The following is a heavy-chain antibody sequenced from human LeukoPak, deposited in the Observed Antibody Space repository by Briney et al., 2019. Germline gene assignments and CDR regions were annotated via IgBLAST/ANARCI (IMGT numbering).Heavy chain of an antibody. CDR2: ISRGGSTT. CDR1: GFTFNTYD. J-gene: IGHJ4*02. V-gene: IGHV3-48*03. CDR3: ARDLLEGTAPLDY. Sequence: GGXLRLSCAASGFTFNTYDMNWVRQAPGKGLEWVSYISRGGSTTYYADSVKGRFTISRDNAKNSLFLQMNSLRAEDTAVYYCARDLLEGTAPLDYWGQGTLVTVSS. D-gene: IGHD1-7*01.